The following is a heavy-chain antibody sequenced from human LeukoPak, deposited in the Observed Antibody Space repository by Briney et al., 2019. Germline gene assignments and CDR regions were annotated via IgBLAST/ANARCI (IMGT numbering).Heavy chain of an antibody. CDR2: IYYSGST. CDR1: GGSISSYY. D-gene: IGHD5-12*01. J-gene: IGHJ5*02. Sequence: SETLSLTCTVSGGSISSYYWSWIRQPPGKGLEWIGYIYYSGSTSYNPSLKSRVTISVDTSKNQFSLKLSSVTAADTAVYYCARVTLGGYSGFNWFDPWGQGTLVTVSS. V-gene: IGHV4-59*01. CDR3: ARVTLGGYSGFNWFDP.